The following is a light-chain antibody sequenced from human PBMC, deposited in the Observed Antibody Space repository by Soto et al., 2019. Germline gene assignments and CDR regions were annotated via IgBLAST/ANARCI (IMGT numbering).Light chain of an antibody. CDR3: SSFTTSNTWV. J-gene: IGLJ3*02. CDR1: RSDVGGYNS. V-gene: IGLV2-14*01. Sequence: QSALTQPGSVSGSPGQSITISCTGTRSDVGGYNSVCWHQQHPGKAPKLIIYEVSNRPSGISDRFSASKSGNTASLTISGLQADDEADYYCSSFTTSNTWVFGGGTKLTVL. CDR2: EVS.